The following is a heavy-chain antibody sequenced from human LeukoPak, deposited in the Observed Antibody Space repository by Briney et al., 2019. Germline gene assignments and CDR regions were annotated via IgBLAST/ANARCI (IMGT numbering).Heavy chain of an antibody. J-gene: IGHJ3*01. CDR3: ARGMRQIDDAFDL. D-gene: IGHD6-25*01. CDR2: ISSTSTYI. CDR1: GFTFSSYT. Sequence: GGSLRLSCAASGFTFSSYTMNWVRQAPGKGLEWVSSISSTSTYIHDADSVKGRFTIYRDNAKNSLYLQMNSLRAEDTAMYYCARGMRQIDDAFDLWGQGTMVTVSS. V-gene: IGHV3-21*06.